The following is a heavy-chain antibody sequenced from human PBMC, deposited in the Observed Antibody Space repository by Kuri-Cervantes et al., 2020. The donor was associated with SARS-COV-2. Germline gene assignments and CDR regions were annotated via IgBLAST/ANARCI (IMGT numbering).Heavy chain of an antibody. Sequence: ASVKVSCKVSGYTLTELSMHWVRQAPGKGLEWMGGFDPEDSETIYAQKFQGRVTMTEDTSTDTAYMELSSLRSEDTAVYYCATDHIVAAGLFDYWGQGTLVTVSS. V-gene: IGHV1-24*01. CDR1: GYTLTELS. J-gene: IGHJ4*02. CDR2: FDPEDSET. D-gene: IGHD6-13*01. CDR3: ATDHIVAAGLFDY.